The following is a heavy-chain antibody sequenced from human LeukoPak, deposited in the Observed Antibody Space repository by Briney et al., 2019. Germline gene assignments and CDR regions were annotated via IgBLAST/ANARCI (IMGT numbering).Heavy chain of an antibody. CDR3: ARLQRGYAIYYYGMDV. D-gene: IGHD5-12*01. V-gene: IGHV4-59*08. CDR1: GGSISSYY. CDR2: IYYSGST. Sequence: SETLSLTCTVSGGSISSYYWSWILQPPGKGLEWIGYIYYSGSTNYNPSLKSRVTISVDTSKNQFSLKLSSVTAADTAVYYCARLQRGYAIYYYGMDVWGQGTTVTVSS. J-gene: IGHJ6*02.